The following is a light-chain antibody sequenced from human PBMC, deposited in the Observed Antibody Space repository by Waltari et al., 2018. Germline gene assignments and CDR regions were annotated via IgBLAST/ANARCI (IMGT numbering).Light chain of an antibody. Sequence: QSALTQPASVSGSPGQSLTISCTATSRDVGGYNYVSWYQQHPGGAPRLMIYGVTNRPSGVFIRFSGSKSGKSASLTISGLQPEDEAYYYCSSYTTSDTLIFAGGTKLTVL. CDR3: SSYTTSDTLI. J-gene: IGLJ2*01. V-gene: IGLV2-14*03. CDR1: SRDVGGYNY. CDR2: GVT.